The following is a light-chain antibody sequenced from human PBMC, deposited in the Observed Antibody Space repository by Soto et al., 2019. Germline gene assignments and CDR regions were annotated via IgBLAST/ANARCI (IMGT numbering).Light chain of an antibody. CDR1: QGVFSNSKNRNH. V-gene: IGKV4-1*01. CDR3: HQYFRSPLT. J-gene: IGKJ4*01. CDR2: WAT. Sequence: DIVMTQSPDSLAVSLGERATINCKSNQGVFSNSKNRNHLSWYQQKPGQPPKLLIYWATTRESGVPDRFSGSGSGTDSTLTVSGLQAEDVAIYYCHQYFRSPLTFGGGTKVDI.